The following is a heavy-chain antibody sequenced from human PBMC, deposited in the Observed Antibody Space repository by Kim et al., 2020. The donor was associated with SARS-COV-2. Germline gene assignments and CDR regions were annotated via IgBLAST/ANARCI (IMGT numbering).Heavy chain of an antibody. CDR3: ARDSRITIFGVVSYYYYYMDV. D-gene: IGHD3-3*01. J-gene: IGHJ6*03. CDR1: GYTFTSYA. V-gene: IGHV1-3*01. Sequence: ASVKVSCKASGYTFTSYAMHWVRQAPGQRLEWMGWINAGNGNTKYSQKFQGRGTITRDTSASTAYMELSSLISEDTAVYYCARDSRITIFGVVSYYYYYMDVWGKGTTVTVSS. CDR2: INAGNGNT.